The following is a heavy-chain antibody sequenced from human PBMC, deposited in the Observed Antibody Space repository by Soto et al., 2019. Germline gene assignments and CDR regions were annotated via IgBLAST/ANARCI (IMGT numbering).Heavy chain of an antibody. CDR2: TYSGGST. J-gene: IGHJ6*02. V-gene: IGHV3-53*02. CDR3: ARDLGGSYSYYYGMDV. CDR1: GFNVSSNY. Sequence: EVQLVETGGGLIQPGGSLRLSCAASGFNVSSNYMSWVRQAPGKGLEWVSITYSGGSTYYADSVKGRFTISRDNSKNTLYLQMNSPRAEDTAVYYCARDLGGSYSYYYGMDVWGQGTTVTVSS. D-gene: IGHD1-26*01.